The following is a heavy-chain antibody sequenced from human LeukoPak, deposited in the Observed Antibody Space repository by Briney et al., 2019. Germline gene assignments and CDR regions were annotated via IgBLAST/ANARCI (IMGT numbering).Heavy chain of an antibody. Sequence: SETLSLTCAVSGGSISSSNWWSWVRQPPGKGLEWIGEIYHSGSTNYNPSLKSRVTISVDKSKNQFSLKLSSVTAADTAVYYCARGGPTHYYGSGSSFDYWGQGTLVTVSS. V-gene: IGHV4-4*02. CDR3: ARGGPTHYYGSGSSFDY. CDR1: GGSISSSNW. D-gene: IGHD3-10*01. CDR2: IYHSGST. J-gene: IGHJ4*02.